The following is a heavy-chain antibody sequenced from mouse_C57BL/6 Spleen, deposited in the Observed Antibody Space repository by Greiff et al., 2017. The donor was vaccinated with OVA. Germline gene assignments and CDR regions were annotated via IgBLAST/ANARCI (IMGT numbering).Heavy chain of an antibody. CDR2: ISNDGSN. CDR1: GYSFTSGYY. J-gene: IGHJ1*03. CDR3: ARERYFDV. V-gene: IGHV3-6*01. Sequence: EVQLMESGPGLVKPSQSLSLTCSVTGYSFTSGYYWNWIRQFPGNKLEWMGYISNDGSNNYNPSFKNRTTITRTTSKDQIILKLNSVTAEDAATYYCARERYFDVWGTGTTVTVSS.